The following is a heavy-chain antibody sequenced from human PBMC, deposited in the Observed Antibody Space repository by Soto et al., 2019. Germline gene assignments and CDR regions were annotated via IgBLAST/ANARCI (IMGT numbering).Heavy chain of an antibody. CDR1: GFTFSSYA. Sequence: GSLRLSCAASGFTFSSYAMHWVRQAPGKGLEWVAVISFDGSNKYYADSVKGRFTISRDNSKNTLYLQMNSLRAEDTAVYYCARAVDQSIAAPVYYYYGMDVWGQGTTVTVSS. CDR3: ARAVDQSIAAPVYYYYGMDV. J-gene: IGHJ6*02. V-gene: IGHV3-30-3*01. CDR2: ISFDGSNK. D-gene: IGHD6-6*01.